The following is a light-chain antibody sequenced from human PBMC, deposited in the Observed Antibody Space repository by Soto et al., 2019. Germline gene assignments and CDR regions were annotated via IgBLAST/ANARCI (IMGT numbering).Light chain of an antibody. Sequence: EIVMTQSPATLSVSPGERATLSCRASQSVSSYLAWYQQKPGQAPRLLIYDASKRATGIPARFSGSGYGTDFTLTISSLEPEDFAVYYCQQRSTWYTFGQGTRLEIK. CDR1: QSVSSY. CDR2: DAS. CDR3: QQRSTWYT. V-gene: IGKV3-11*01. J-gene: IGKJ5*01.